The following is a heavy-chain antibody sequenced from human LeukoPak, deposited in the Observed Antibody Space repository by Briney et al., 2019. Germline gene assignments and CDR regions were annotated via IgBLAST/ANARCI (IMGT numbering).Heavy chain of an antibody. CDR1: GYTFTSYD. V-gene: IGHV1-8*03. CDR2: MNPNSGNT. J-gene: IGHJ6*03. D-gene: IGHD6-13*01. Sequence: AASVKVSCKASGYTFTSYDINWVRQATGQGLEWMGWMNPNSGNTGYAQKFQGRVTITRNTSISTAYMELSSLRSEDTAVYYYARQGASYSSSSSTYYYYMDVWGKGTTVTVSS. CDR3: ARQGASYSSSSSTYYYYMDV.